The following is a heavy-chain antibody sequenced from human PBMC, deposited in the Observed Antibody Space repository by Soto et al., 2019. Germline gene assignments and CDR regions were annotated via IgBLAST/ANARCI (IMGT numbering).Heavy chain of an antibody. Sequence: SETLSLTCTVSGASISGYYWSWIRKSAGKGLEWIGRIYATGTTDYNPSLKSRVTISVDTSKNQFSLKLSSVTAADTAVYYCARDLYGSGSYYPGRGMDVWGQGTTVTVSS. CDR2: IYATGTT. J-gene: IGHJ6*02. CDR1: GASISGYY. D-gene: IGHD3-10*01. V-gene: IGHV4-4*07. CDR3: ARDLYGSGSYYPGRGMDV.